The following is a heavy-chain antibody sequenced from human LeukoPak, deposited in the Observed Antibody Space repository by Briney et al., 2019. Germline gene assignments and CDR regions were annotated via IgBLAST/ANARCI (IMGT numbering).Heavy chain of an antibody. D-gene: IGHD3-3*01. CDR3: SRLNYDLSGEFRY. CDR2: IYYSGST. V-gene: IGHV4-34*01. Sequence: SDTLSLTCAVYGESFRSYFWGWVRHSPGKGLEWIGTIYYSGSTYYNPSLKSRVTISVDTSKNQFSLKLSSVSAADTAVYYCSRLNYDLSGEFRYWGQGTLVTVSS. CDR1: GESFRSYF. J-gene: IGHJ4*02.